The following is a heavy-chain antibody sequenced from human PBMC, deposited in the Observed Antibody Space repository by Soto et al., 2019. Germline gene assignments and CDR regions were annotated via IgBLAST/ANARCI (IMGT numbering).Heavy chain of an antibody. V-gene: IGHV1-69*01. CDR3: ARKSRRDCHSGGGCFALDV. CDR2: IVPLSDRT. Sequence: QVQLVQSGAEVKKPGSSLKVSCKVFGETLNSNPIGWVRQAPGQGLERVGGIVPLSDRTNYAQELQGRVTVTGDRPASTVYMELRNPKSDDTAVYYCARKSRRDCHSGGGCFALDVWGQGSLITVSS. CDR1: GETLNSNP. J-gene: IGHJ4*02. D-gene: IGHD2-15*01.